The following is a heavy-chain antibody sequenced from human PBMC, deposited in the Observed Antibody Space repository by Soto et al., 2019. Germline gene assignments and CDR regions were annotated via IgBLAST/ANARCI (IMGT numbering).Heavy chain of an antibody. Sequence: QVHFQESGPGLVKPSETLSLTCTVSGVSIHNSHSFWAWIRQPPGKGLQFIGSVYHNGGAHYNSSLKSRVTISVDTANNQASLRMRSLTASDTAFYYCGRVVEGATRHTDPDSWGQGILVTVSS. D-gene: IGHD2-21*01. CDR2: VYHNGGA. V-gene: IGHV4-39*01. J-gene: IGHJ5*01. CDR1: GVSIHNSHSF. CDR3: GRVVEGATRHTDPDS.